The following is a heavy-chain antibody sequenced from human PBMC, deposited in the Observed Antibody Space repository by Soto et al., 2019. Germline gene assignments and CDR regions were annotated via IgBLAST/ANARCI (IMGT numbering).Heavy chain of an antibody. V-gene: IGHV3-30*18. CDR2: MSYDGGKK. CDR1: GFTLSNFG. CDR3: AKDNWWRECNGGSCYSKGMDV. D-gene: IGHD2-15*01. Sequence: QVQLVESGGGVVQPGRSLKLSCAASGFTLSNFGMHWVRRAPGKGLEWVALMSYDGGKKYYSGSVWGRFTISRDDSKNTLYLQLSSLKTEDTAVYYCAKDNWWRECNGGSCYSKGMDVWGQGTTVTVSS. J-gene: IGHJ6*02.